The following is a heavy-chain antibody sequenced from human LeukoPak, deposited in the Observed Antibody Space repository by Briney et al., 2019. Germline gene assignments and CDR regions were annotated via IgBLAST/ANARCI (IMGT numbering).Heavy chain of an antibody. CDR2: ISSSSSTI. D-gene: IGHD6-13*01. J-gene: IGHJ4*02. Sequence: GGSLRLSCAASGFTFSSYSMNGVRQAPGKGLEWVSYISSSSSTIYYADSVKGRFTISRDNAKNSLYLQMNSLRAEDTAVYYCARVTAADFFDYWGQGTLVTVSS. V-gene: IGHV3-48*04. CDR3: ARVTAADFFDY. CDR1: GFTFSSYS.